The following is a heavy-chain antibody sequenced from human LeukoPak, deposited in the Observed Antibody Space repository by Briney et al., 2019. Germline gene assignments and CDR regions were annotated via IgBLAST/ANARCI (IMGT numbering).Heavy chain of an antibody. V-gene: IGHV4-59*08. CDR1: GGSISSYY. D-gene: IGHD6-13*01. CDR3: ARYEAAAGTAYWFDP. J-gene: IGHJ5*02. Sequence: SETLSLTCTVSGGSISSYYWSWIRQPPGKGLEWIGYIYYSGSTNYNPSLKSRVTIPVDTSKNQFSLKLSSVTAADTAVYYCARYEAAAGTAYWFDPWGQGTLVTVSS. CDR2: IYYSGST.